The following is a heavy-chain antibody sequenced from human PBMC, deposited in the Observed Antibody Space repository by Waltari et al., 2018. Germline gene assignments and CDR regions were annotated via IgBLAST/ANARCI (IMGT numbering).Heavy chain of an antibody. CDR2: IYYSGST. CDR1: GGSISSYY. D-gene: IGHD3-10*01. CDR3: ARDNYGSGSYEY. J-gene: IGHJ4*02. Sequence: QVQLQESGPGLVKPSETLSLTCTVSGGSISSYYWSWIRQPPGKGLEWIGYIYYSGSTNYNPSLKSRVTISVDTSKNQFSLKLSSVTAADTAVYYCARDNYGSGSYEYWGQGTLVTVSS. V-gene: IGHV4-59*01.